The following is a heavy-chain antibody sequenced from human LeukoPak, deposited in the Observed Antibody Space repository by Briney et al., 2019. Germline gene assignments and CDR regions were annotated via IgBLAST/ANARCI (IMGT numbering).Heavy chain of an antibody. CDR3: AKDLDYTTYWYYFDY. V-gene: IGHV3-23*01. CDR1: GFTFSSYA. Sequence: GGSLRLSCTASGFTFSSYAMNWVRQAPGKGLEWDSGIGAGGTFTYYADSVKGRFTISRDKSRNTLYLQMNSLRADDTAVYYCAKDLDYTTYWYYFDYWGQGTLVTVSS. J-gene: IGHJ4*02. CDR2: IGAGGTFT. D-gene: IGHD4-11*01.